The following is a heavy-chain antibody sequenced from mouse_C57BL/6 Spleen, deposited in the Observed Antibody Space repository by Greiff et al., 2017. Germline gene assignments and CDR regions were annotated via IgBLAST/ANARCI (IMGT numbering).Heavy chain of an antibody. V-gene: IGHV2-5*01. D-gene: IGHD2-2*01. CDR1: GFSLTSYG. CDR2: IWRGGST. Sequence: QVQLQQSGPGLVQPSQSLSITCTVSGFSLTSYGVHWVRQSPGKGLEWLGVIWRGGSTDYNAAVMSRLSITKDNSKSQVFFKMNSLQADDTAIYYCAKEDYGYDENWYFDVWGTGTTVTVSS. CDR3: AKEDYGYDENWYFDV. J-gene: IGHJ1*03.